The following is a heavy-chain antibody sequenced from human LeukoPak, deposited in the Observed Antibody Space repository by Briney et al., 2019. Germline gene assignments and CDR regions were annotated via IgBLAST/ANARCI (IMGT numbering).Heavy chain of an antibody. CDR2: INPNSGGT. V-gene: IGHV1-2*02. D-gene: IGHD2-15*01. CDR3: ARSVVGAAYYFDY. Sequence: ASVKVSGKASGYTFTGYYMHWVRQAPGQGLEWMGWINPNSGGTNYAQKFQGRVTMTRDTSISTAYMELSRLRSDDTAVYYCARSVVGAAYYFDYWGQGTLVTVSS. J-gene: IGHJ4*02. CDR1: GYTFTGYY.